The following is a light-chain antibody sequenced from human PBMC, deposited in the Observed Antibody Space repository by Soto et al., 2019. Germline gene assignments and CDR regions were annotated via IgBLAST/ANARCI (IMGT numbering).Light chain of an antibody. CDR1: QSLVDGDGDTY. V-gene: IGKV2-24*01. CDR3: MQGTHFPHT. J-gene: IGKJ2*01. Sequence: DIVLTQTPLSSPVTLGQPASISCRSSQSLVDGDGDTYLSWLQQRPGQPPRPLIYKVSTRFSGVPDRFRGSGAGTDFTLKISRVEAEVVGVYFCMQGTHFPHTFGQGTKLEIK. CDR2: KVS.